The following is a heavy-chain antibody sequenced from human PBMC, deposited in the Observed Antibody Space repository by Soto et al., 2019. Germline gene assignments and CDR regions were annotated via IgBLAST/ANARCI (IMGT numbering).Heavy chain of an antibody. J-gene: IGHJ6*02. Sequence: QVQLQQWGAGLLKPSETLSLTCAVYGGSFSGYYWSWIRQPPGKGLEWIGEINHSGSTNYNPSLKRRVTISVDTSKNQFSLKLSSVTAADTAVYYCARGPSRITIFGVVIIATRGTYGMDVWGQGTTVTVSS. CDR2: INHSGST. CDR3: ARGPSRITIFGVVIIATRGTYGMDV. CDR1: GGSFSGYY. D-gene: IGHD3-3*01. V-gene: IGHV4-34*01.